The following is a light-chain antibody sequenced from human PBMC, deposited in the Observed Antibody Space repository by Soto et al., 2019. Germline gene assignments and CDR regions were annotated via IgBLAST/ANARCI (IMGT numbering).Light chain of an antibody. CDR3: QQLNSYPLT. CDR1: QAIGSH. J-gene: IGKJ3*01. Sequence: DIQLTQSPSFLSASVGGRVTITCRASQAIGSHLAWYQQKPGKAPNLLIYGASTLQSGVPSRFSGSGSGTQFTLTISTLQPEDCATYYCQQLNSYPLTFGPGTTVDIK. V-gene: IGKV1-9*01. CDR2: GAS.